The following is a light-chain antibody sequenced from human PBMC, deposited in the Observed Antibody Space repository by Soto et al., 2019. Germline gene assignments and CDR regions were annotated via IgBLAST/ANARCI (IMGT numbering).Light chain of an antibody. V-gene: IGLV2-14*01. Sequence: QSALTQPASVSGSPGQSITISCTGTSSDVGGYNYVSWYQQHPGKAPKLMIYDVSNRPSGVSNRLSGSKSGNTASLTISGLQVDDEADYYCSSYTSSSTVVFGGGTKLTVL. J-gene: IGLJ2*01. CDR3: SSYTSSSTVV. CDR1: SSDVGGYNY. CDR2: DVS.